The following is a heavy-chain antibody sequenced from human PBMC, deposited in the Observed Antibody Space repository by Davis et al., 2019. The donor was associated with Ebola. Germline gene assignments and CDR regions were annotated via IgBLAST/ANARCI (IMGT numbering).Heavy chain of an antibody. J-gene: IGHJ6*02. D-gene: IGHD3-3*01. CDR2: IYYSGST. V-gene: IGHV4-39*07. CDR1: GGSISSSSYY. CDR3: ARGPHYDFWSGYYGMDV. Sequence: SETLSLTCTVSGGSISSSSYYWGWIRQPPGKGLEWIGSIYYSGSTYYNPSLKSRVTISVDTSKNQFSLKLSSVTAADTAVYYCARGPHYDFWSGYYGMDVWGQGTTVTVSS.